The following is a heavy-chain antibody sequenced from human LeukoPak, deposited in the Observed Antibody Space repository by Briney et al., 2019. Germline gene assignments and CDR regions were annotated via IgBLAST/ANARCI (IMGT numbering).Heavy chain of an antibody. Sequence: GGSLRLSCAASGFTVSSNYMSWVRQAPGMGLEWVSVIYSGGSTYYADSVKGRFTISRDNSKNTLYLQMNSLRAEDTAVYYCARNLGGWYQPGYFQHWGQGTLVTVSS. CDR1: GFTVSSNY. V-gene: IGHV3-66*02. CDR3: ARNLGGWYQPGYFQH. D-gene: IGHD6-19*01. J-gene: IGHJ1*01. CDR2: IYSGGST.